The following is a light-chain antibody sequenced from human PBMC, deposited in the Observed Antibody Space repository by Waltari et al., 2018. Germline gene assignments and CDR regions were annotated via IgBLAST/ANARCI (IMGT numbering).Light chain of an antibody. J-gene: IGLJ2*01. CDR1: TGAVTSGHY. Sequence: QAVVTQEPSLTVSPGGKVTLTCGSSTGAVTSGHYPSWLQQKPGQAPRTLIYDSYIKQSWTPARFSAALVGGKAVLTLSGAQAEDEAKYYCWLAYTGGIVVFGGGTELAVL. CDR3: WLAYTGGIVV. CDR2: DSY. V-gene: IGLV7-46*01.